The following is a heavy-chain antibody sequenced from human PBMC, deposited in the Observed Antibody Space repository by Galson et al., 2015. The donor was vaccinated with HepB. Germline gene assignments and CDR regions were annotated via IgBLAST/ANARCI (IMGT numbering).Heavy chain of an antibody. CDR3: AKSLEPKGDYYYYYGMDV. Sequence: SLRLSCAASGFTFSSYAMSWVRQAPGKGLEWVSAISGSGGSTYYADSVKGRFTISRDNSKNTLYLQMNSLRAEDTAVYYCAKSLEPKGDYYYYYGMDVWGQGTTVTVSS. V-gene: IGHV3-23*01. D-gene: IGHD1-14*01. CDR2: ISGSGGST. J-gene: IGHJ6*02. CDR1: GFTFSSYA.